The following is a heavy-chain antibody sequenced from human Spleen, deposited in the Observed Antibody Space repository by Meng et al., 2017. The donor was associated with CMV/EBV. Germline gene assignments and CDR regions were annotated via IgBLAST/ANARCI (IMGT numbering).Heavy chain of an antibody. J-gene: IGHJ4*02. D-gene: IGHD5-12*01. CDR3: ARAGDGGYDYDY. V-gene: IGHV4-61*01. CDR1: GGSVRSGSNY. CDR2: IYYSGST. Sequence: SETLSLTCTVSGGSVRSGSNYWTWIRQPPGKGLEWIGYIYYSGSTNYNPSLKSRVAISIDTSRNQFSLNLSSVTAADTAVYYCARAGDGGYDYDYWGQGTLVTVSS.